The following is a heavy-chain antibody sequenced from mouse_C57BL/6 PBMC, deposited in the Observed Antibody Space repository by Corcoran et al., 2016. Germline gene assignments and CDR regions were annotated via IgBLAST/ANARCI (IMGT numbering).Heavy chain of an antibody. V-gene: IGHV9-3*01. Sequence: QIQLVQSGPELKKPGETVKISCKASGYTLTTYGMSWVKQAPGKGLKWMGWINTYSGVPTYADDFKGRFAFSLETSASTAYLQINNLKNEDTATYFCARGVDGNPDVFDYLGQGTTLTVSS. CDR3: ARGVDGNPDVFDY. CDR2: INTYSGVP. D-gene: IGHD2-1*01. CDR1: GYTLTTYG. J-gene: IGHJ2*01.